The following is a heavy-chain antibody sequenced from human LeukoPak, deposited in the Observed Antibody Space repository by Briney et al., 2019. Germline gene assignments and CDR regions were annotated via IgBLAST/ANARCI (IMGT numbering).Heavy chain of an antibody. CDR1: RCSVGSYY. D-gene: IGHD6-6*01. Sequence: SETLCLTCTVSRCSVGSYYLNWLRQPAGKGLEWIGHIYTSGGTNYSPSLKSRVTMSVDASKNQSSLKLNSVTAADTAFYYCAGEYSSSSGKALDYWGQGTLVTVSS. CDR3: AGEYSSSSGKALDY. V-gene: IGHV4-4*07. CDR2: IYTSGGT. J-gene: IGHJ4*02.